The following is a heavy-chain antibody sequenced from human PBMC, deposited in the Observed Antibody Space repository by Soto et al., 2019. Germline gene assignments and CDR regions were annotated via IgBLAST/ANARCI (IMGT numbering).Heavy chain of an antibody. V-gene: IGHV1-18*01. J-gene: IGHJ5*01. CDR1: GYTFSNYG. Sequence: QVQLVQSGAEVKKPGASVTVSCKTSGYTFSNYGINWVRQAPGQGLEWMGWISGYNGNTNYAQTXXXXXXXXXXTSTGTVYXEXXXXXXXXXXXXXXXXXXXXXGWFD. CDR2: ISGYNGNT. CDR3: XXXXXXXGWFD. D-gene: IGHD4-4*01.